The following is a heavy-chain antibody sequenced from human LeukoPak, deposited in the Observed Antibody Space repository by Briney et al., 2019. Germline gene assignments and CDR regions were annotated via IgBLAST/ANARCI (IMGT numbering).Heavy chain of an antibody. D-gene: IGHD5-24*01. Sequence: GGSLRLSCAASGFTFSSYGMHWVRQAPGKGLEWVAVISYDGSNKYYADSVKGRFTISRDNSKNTLYLQMNSLRAEDTAVYYCANLRRDDYTADYWGQGTLVTVSS. J-gene: IGHJ4*02. CDR1: GFTFSSYG. V-gene: IGHV3-30*18. CDR2: ISYDGSNK. CDR3: ANLRRDDYTADY.